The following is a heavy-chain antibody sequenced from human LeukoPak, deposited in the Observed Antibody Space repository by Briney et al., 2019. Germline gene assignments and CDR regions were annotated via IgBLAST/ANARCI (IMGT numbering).Heavy chain of an antibody. D-gene: IGHD6-13*01. CDR1: GYTFTSYA. CDR3: ARDQARPIAAAGYCGMDV. CDR2: INAGNGNT. V-gene: IGHV1-3*01. J-gene: IGHJ6*02. Sequence: GASVKVSCKASGYTFTSYAMHWVRQAPGQRLEWMGWINAGNGNTKYSQKFQGRVTITRDTSASTAYMELSSLRSEDTAVYYCARDQARPIAAAGYCGMDVWGQGTTVTVSS.